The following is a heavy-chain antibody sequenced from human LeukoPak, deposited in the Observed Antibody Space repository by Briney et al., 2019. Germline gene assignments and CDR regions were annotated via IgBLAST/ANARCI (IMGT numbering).Heavy chain of an antibody. CDR1: GDSVSSNSAA. D-gene: IGHD5-18*01. Sequence: SQTLSLTCAISGDSVSSNSAAWNWISQSPSRGLEWLGRTYYRSKWYSEYAVFVKSRISINPDTSKNQFSLHLNSVTPEDTAVYYCASAHGYIDYWGQGTLVTVSS. CDR3: ASAHGYIDY. J-gene: IGHJ4*02. CDR2: TYYRSKWYS. V-gene: IGHV6-1*01.